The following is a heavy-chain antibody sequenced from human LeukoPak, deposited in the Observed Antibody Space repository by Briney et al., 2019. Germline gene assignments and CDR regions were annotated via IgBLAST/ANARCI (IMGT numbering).Heavy chain of an antibody. D-gene: IGHD3-3*01. Sequence: SETLSLTCAVYGGSFSGYYWSWIRQPPGKGLEWIGEINHSGSTNYNQSLKSRVTISVDTSKNQFSLKLSSVTAADTAVYYCARVGYDFWSGYYLDYWGQGTLVTVSS. CDR2: INHSGST. CDR1: GGSFSGYY. V-gene: IGHV4-34*01. CDR3: ARVGYDFWSGYYLDY. J-gene: IGHJ4*02.